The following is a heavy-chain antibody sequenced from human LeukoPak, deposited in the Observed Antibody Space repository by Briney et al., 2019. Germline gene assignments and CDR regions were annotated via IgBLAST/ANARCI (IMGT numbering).Heavy chain of an antibody. Sequence: GGSLRLSCAASGFTFSSYSMNWVRQAPGKGLEWVSSISSSSSYIYYADSVKGRFTISGDNAKNSLYLQMNSLRAEDTAVYYCASAEENYYYYYGMDVWGQGTTVTVSS. CDR2: ISSSSSYI. V-gene: IGHV3-21*01. CDR3: ASAEENYYYYYGMDV. D-gene: IGHD5-24*01. J-gene: IGHJ6*02. CDR1: GFTFSSYS.